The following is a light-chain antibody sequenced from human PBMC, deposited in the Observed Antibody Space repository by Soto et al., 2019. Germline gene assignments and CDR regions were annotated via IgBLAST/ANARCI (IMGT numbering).Light chain of an antibody. J-gene: IGLJ1*01. CDR3: SSYTSSSTRV. CDR1: SSDVGGYKY. CDR2: DIR. Sequence: QSALTQPASVSGSPGQSITISCTGTSSDVGGYKYVSWYQQHPGKAPKLMIYDIRNRPSGVSNRFSGSKSGNTASLTISGLHAEDEADYYCSSYTSSSTRVFGTRTKLTVL. V-gene: IGLV2-14*03.